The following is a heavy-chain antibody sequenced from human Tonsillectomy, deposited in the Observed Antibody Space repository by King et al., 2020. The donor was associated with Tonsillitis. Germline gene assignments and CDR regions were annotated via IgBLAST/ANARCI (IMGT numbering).Heavy chain of an antibody. J-gene: IGHJ3*02. CDR2: IFYSGST. D-gene: IGHD2-15*01. CDR1: GGSISSNF. CDR3: AREIGYCSGGSCYFGAFDI. Sequence: QLQESGPGLVKPSETLSLTCTVSGGSISSNFWSWIRQPPGKGLEWIGYIFYSGSTNYNPSLKSRVTISVDTSKNQFSLKLNSVTAADTAIYYCAREIGYCSGGSCYFGAFDIWGQGTMVIVSS. V-gene: IGHV4-59*01.